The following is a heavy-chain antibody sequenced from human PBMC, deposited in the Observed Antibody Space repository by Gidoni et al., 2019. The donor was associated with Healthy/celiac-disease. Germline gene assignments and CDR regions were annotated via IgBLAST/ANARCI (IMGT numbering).Heavy chain of an antibody. Sequence: EVQLVEYGGGLIQPGGSLRLSCAASGFTVSSNYMSWVRQAPGKGLEWVSVIYSGGSTYYADSVKGRFTISRDNSKNTLYLQMNSLRAEDTAVYYCARETTESHHALGYYYGMDVWGQGTTVTVSS. D-gene: IGHD4-4*01. V-gene: IGHV3-53*01. CDR2: IYSGGST. CDR1: GFTVSSNY. CDR3: ARETTESHHALGYYYGMDV. J-gene: IGHJ6*02.